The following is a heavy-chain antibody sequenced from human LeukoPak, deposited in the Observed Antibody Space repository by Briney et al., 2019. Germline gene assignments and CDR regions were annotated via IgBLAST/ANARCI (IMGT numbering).Heavy chain of an antibody. J-gene: IGHJ4*02. CDR1: GYTFTGYY. V-gene: IGHV1-2*02. D-gene: IGHD2-15*01. CDR3: ARGPNVVVVAGLDY. Sequence: ASVKVSCKASGYTFTGYYMHWVRQAPGQGLEWMGWINPNSGGANYAQKFQGRVTMTRDTSISTAYMELSRLRSDDTAVYYCARGPNVVVVAGLDYWGQGTLVTVSS. CDR2: INPNSGGA.